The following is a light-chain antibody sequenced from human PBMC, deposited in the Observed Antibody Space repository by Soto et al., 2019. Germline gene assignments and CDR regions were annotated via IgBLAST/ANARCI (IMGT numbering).Light chain of an antibody. J-gene: IGKJ4*01. CDR3: QQSYSTPLT. V-gene: IGKV1-39*01. Sequence: DIQMPQSPSSLSASVGDRVTITCRASQSISSYLNWYQQKPGKAPKLLISAASSLQSGVPSRFSGSGSGTDFTLTISSLQPEEFATYYCQQSYSTPLTFGGGTKVEIK. CDR2: AAS. CDR1: QSISSY.